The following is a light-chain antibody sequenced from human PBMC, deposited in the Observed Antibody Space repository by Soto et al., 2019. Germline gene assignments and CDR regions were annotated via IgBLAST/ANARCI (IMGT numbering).Light chain of an antibody. Sequence: DIQLTQSPSSLSASVGDRVTITCQASQDIGKSLNWYQQKSGKAPRLLIYDASKLETGVPSSFTGSGSGTDVSLTVSSLQREDVSTYFCQLSYDFPVFTFGPGTKVDIK. V-gene: IGKV1-33*01. CDR3: QLSYDFPVFT. J-gene: IGKJ3*01. CDR1: QDIGKS. CDR2: DAS.